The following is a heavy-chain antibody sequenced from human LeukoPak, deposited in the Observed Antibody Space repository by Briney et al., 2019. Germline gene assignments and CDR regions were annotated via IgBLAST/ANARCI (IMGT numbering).Heavy chain of an antibody. CDR2: IKQDGSEK. CDR1: GFTFSSYW. CDR3: ARGHCSSTSCYHFDY. Sequence: PGGSLRLSCAASGFTFSSYWMSWVRQAPGKGLEWVANIKQDGSEKYYVDSVKGRFTISRDNAKNSLYLQMNSLRAEDTAVYYCARGHCSSTSCYHFDYWGQGTLVTVSS. V-gene: IGHV3-7*04. D-gene: IGHD2-2*01. J-gene: IGHJ4*02.